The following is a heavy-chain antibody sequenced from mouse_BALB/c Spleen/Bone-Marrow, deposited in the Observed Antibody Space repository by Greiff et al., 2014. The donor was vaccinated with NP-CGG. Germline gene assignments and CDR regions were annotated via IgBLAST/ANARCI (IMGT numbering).Heavy chain of an antibody. D-gene: IGHD2-1*01. CDR2: FYPGSGSI. CDR1: GYTFTEYI. V-gene: IGHV1-62-2*01. Sequence: VQVVESGAEPVKPGASVKLSCKASGYTFTEYIIHWVKQRSGQGLEWIGWFYPGSGSIKYNEKFKDKATLTADKSSSTVYMELSRLTSEDSAVYFCARHEGDYGNYGGMDYWGQGTSVTVSS. J-gene: IGHJ4*01. CDR3: ARHEGDYGNYGGMDY.